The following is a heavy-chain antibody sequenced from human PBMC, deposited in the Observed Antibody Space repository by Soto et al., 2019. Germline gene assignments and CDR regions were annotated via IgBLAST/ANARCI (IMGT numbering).Heavy chain of an antibody. CDR1: GSIFTGYG. J-gene: IGHJ4*02. Sequence: GGSLRLSCAASGSIFTGYGMHWVRQAPGKGLERVAVLSYDGSNKYYVDSVKGRFTISRDNSKNMLYLQMNSLRAEDTAVYYCARDSGLRYFDWLFGVDYWGQGTLVTVSS. V-gene: IGHV3-30*03. CDR2: LSYDGSNK. D-gene: IGHD3-9*01. CDR3: ARDSGLRYFDWLFGVDY.